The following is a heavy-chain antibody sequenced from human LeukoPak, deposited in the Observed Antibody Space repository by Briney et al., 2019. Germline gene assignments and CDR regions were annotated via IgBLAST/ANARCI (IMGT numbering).Heavy chain of an antibody. V-gene: IGHV4-34*01. CDR1: GFTVSSNY. Sequence: PGGSLRLSCAASGFTVSSNYMSWVRQPPGKGLEWIGEINHSGSTNYNPSLKSRVTISVDTSKNQFSLKLSSVTAADTAVYYCARGGAVLRFLEWSRVGGRYYGMDVWGQGTTVTVSS. D-gene: IGHD3-3*01. J-gene: IGHJ6*02. CDR3: ARGGAVLRFLEWSRVGGRYYGMDV. CDR2: INHSGST.